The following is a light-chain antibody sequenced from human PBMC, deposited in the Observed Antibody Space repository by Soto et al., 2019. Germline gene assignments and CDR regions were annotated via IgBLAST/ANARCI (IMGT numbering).Light chain of an antibody. CDR1: SGSIASNY. V-gene: IGLV6-57*01. J-gene: IGLJ3*02. CDR3: QSYDATNQV. CDR2: EDN. Sequence: NFMLTQPHSVSDSPRKTVIISCTRSSGSIASNYVQWYQQRPGSSPTTVIYEDNQRPSGVPDRFSGSIDSSSNSASLTISGLETEDEADYFCQSYDATNQVFGGGTKLTVL.